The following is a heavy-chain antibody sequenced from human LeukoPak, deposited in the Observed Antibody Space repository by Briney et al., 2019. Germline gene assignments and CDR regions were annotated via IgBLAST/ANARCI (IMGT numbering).Heavy chain of an antibody. CDR1: GGTFSSYT. V-gene: IGHV1-69*10. Sequence: SVKVSCKASGGTFSSYTISWVRQAPGQGLEWMGGIIPILGIANYAQKFQGRVTITADKSTSTAYMELSSLRSEDAAVYYCARGMRGVIRSFDYWGQGTLVTVSS. J-gene: IGHJ4*02. CDR3: ARGMRGVIRSFDY. CDR2: IIPILGIA. D-gene: IGHD3-10*01.